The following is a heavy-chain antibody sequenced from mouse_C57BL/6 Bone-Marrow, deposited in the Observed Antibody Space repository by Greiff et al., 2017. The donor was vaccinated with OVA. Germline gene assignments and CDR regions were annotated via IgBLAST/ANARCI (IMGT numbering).Heavy chain of an antibody. CDR2: IDPSDSYT. CDR1: GYTFTSYW. D-gene: IGHD2-5*01. CDR3: ARRVYSNNTKGYYFDY. V-gene: IGHV1-69*01. J-gene: IGHJ2*01. Sequence: QVQLQQPGAELVMPGASVKLSCKASGYTFTSYWMHWVKQRPGQGLEWIGEIDPSDSYTNYNQKLKGKSTLTVDKSSSTAYMQLSSLTSEDSAVYYCARRVYSNNTKGYYFDYWGQGTTLTVSS.